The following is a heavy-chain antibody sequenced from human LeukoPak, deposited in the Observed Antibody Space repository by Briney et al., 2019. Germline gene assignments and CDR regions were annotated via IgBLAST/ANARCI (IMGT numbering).Heavy chain of an antibody. V-gene: IGHV1-24*01. J-gene: IGHJ3*02. CDR1: GYTLTELS. CDR3: ARDVEDIVATGDAFDI. Sequence: ASVKVSCKVSGYTLTELSMHWVRQAPGKGLEWMGGFDPEDGETIYAQKFQGRVTMTEDTSTDTAYMELSSLRSDDTAVYYCARDVEDIVATGDAFDIWGQGTMVTVSS. D-gene: IGHD5-12*01. CDR2: FDPEDGET.